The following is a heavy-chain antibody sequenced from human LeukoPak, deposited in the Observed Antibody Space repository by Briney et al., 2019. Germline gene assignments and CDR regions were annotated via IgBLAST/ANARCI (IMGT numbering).Heavy chain of an antibody. CDR2: IARDGSRR. CDR3: AKENLVGSIYHGMDV. V-gene: IGHV3-30*18. Sequence: GGSLRLSRAASGLTFSSDGMHWFRQAPGKGLEWVAVIARDGSRRFYGDSVTGRFTISRDNSKDTLYLQMSSLRADDTAIYYCAKENLVGSIYHGMDVWGQGTTVTVSS. J-gene: IGHJ6*02. CDR1: GLTFSSDG. D-gene: IGHD1-7*01.